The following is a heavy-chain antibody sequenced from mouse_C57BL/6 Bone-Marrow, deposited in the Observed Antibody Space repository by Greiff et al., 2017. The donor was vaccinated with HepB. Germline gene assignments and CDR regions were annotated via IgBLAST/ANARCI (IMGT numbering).Heavy chain of an antibody. Sequence: QVQLQQPGAELVRPGTSVKLSCKASGYTFTSYWMHWVKQRPGQGLEWIGVIDPSDSYTNYNQKFKGKATLTVDTSSSTAYMQLSSLTSEDSAVYYGARSRGAYWYFDVWGTGTTVTVSS. V-gene: IGHV1-59*01. CDR2: IDPSDSYT. CDR1: GYTFTSYW. CDR3: ARSRGAYWYFDV. J-gene: IGHJ1*03.